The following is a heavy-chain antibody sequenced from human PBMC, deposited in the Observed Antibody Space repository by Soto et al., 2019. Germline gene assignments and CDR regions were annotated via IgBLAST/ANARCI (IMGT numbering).Heavy chain of an antibody. Sequence: QVQLVQSGAEVKKPGASVKVSCKASGYTFTDFYIHWVRQAPGQGLEWMGWINPKSGNTKYEQKFQARVTMTRDTYMSTAYMEVSRLTYDDTAVYYCAKDPQASYNWFDPWGQGTLVTVSS. V-gene: IGHV1-2*02. J-gene: IGHJ5*02. CDR1: GYTFTDFY. CDR2: INPKSGNT. D-gene: IGHD2-15*01. CDR3: AKDPQASYNWFDP.